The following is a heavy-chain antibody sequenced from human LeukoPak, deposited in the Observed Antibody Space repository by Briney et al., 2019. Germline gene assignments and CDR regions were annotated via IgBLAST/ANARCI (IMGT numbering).Heavy chain of an antibody. D-gene: IGHD3-9*01. CDR2: VYYTGTT. CDR3: ARDPDYDILTGSHC. CDR1: GDSISSTSYY. J-gene: IGHJ4*02. V-gene: IGHV4-39*07. Sequence: PSETLSLTCTVSGDSISSTSYYWGWIRQPPGKGLEWIGGVYYTGTTYYNPSLKSRVTISVDTSKSQFSLKLSSVTAADTAVYYCARDPDYDILTGSHCWGQGTLVTVSS.